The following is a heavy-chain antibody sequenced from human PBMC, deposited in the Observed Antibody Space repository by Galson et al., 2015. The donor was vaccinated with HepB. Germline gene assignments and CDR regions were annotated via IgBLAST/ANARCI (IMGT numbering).Heavy chain of an antibody. CDR1: GGTFSSYA. J-gene: IGHJ4*02. D-gene: IGHD3-10*01. V-gene: IGHV1-69*10. CDR2: IIPIFGIA. CDR3: ARGGGSGSYCDY. Sequence: SVKVSCKASGGTFSSYAISWVRQAPGQGLEWMGGIIPIFGIANYAQKFQGRVTITADKSTSTAYMELSSLRSEDTAVYYCARGGGSGSYCDYWGQGTLVTVSS.